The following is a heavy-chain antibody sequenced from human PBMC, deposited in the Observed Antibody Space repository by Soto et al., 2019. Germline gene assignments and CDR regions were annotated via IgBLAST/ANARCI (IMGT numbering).Heavy chain of an antibody. D-gene: IGHD4-17*01. CDR3: ARVNKTTYFDY. Sequence: ASVKVSCKASGYTFASYAMHWGRQAPGQGLEWMGIINPSGGSTSYAQKFQGRVTMTRDTSTSTVYMELSSLRSEDTAVYYCARVNKTTYFDYWGQGTLVTVSS. J-gene: IGHJ4*02. CDR2: INPSGGST. V-gene: IGHV1-46*01. CDR1: GYTFASYA.